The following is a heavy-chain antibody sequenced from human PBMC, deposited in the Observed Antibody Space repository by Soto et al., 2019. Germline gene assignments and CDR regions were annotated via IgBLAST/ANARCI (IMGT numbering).Heavy chain of an antibody. V-gene: IGHV3-7*03. D-gene: IGHD3-10*01. CDR2: IKQDESER. CDR3: AKSGSGITFEY. CDR1: GFTFSSYW. Sequence: GGSLRLSCAASGFTFSSYWMIWVGQAPGKGLEWVANIKQDESERYYVDSVKGRFTISRDNAKNSLFLQMNSLRAEDTAVYYCAKSGSGITFEYWGQGTLVTVSS. J-gene: IGHJ4*02.